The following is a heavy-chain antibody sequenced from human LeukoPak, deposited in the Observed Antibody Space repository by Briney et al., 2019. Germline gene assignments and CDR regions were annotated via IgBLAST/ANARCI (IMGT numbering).Heavy chain of an antibody. CDR3: ARVSRSSHFDN. D-gene: IGHD1-26*01. J-gene: IGHJ4*02. CDR2: IRNKANSYST. CDR1: GFTFSSYA. V-gene: IGHV3-72*01. Sequence: HPGGSLRLSCAASGFTFSSYAMSWVRQAPGKGLEWVGRIRNKANSYSTEYAASVKGRFTISRDDSKNSLYPQLNSLKTDDTAVYYCARVSRSSHFDNWGQGTLVTVSS.